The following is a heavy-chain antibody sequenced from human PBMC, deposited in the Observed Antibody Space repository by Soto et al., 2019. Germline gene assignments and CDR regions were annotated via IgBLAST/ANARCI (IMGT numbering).Heavy chain of an antibody. CDR2: INAGHGNT. CDR1: GYTFTSYA. CDR3: ARDSAIVVVPAGYYMDV. D-gene: IGHD2-2*01. J-gene: IGHJ6*03. Sequence: QVQLVQSGAEVKKPGASVKVSCKASGYTFTSYAMHWVRQAPGQRLEWMGWINAGHGNTKYSQKFQGRVTITRDTSASTAYMELSSLRSEDTAVYYCARDSAIVVVPAGYYMDVWGKGTTVTVSS. V-gene: IGHV1-3*01.